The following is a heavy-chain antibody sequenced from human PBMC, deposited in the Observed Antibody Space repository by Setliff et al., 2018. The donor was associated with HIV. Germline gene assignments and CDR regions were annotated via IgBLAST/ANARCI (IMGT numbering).Heavy chain of an antibody. CDR1: GGSFSGYY. CDR2: INHSGST. D-gene: IGHD6-19*01. Sequence: SETLSLTCAVYGGSFSGYYWSWIRQPPGKGLEWIGEINHSGSTNYNSSLKSRVTISVDTSKNQFSLKLSSVTAADTAVYYCAIRGSSGWYVGGYFDYWGLGSLVTVSS. J-gene: IGHJ4*02. CDR3: AIRGSSGWYVGGYFDY. V-gene: IGHV4-34*01.